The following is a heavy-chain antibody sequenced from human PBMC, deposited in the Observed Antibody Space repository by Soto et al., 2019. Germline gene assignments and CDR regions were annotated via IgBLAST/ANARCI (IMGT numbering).Heavy chain of an antibody. CDR3: ARVGTYYDILTGYYPFDY. V-gene: IGHV1-18*01. CDR1: GYTFTSYG. D-gene: IGHD3-9*01. Sequence: ASVKVSCKASGYTFTSYGISWVRQAPGQGLEWMGWISAYNGNTNYAQKLQGRVTMTTDTSTSTAYMELRSLRSDDTAVYYCARVGTYYDILTGYYPFDYWGQGTLVTV. CDR2: ISAYNGNT. J-gene: IGHJ4*02.